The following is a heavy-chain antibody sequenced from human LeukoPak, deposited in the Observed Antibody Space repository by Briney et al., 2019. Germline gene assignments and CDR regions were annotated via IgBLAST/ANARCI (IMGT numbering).Heavy chain of an antibody. CDR1: GGSFSGYY. J-gene: IGHJ4*02. CDR2: INHSGST. Sequence: SETLSLTCAVYGGSFSGYYWSWIRQPPGKGLEWIGEINHSGSTNYNPSLKSRVTISVDTSKNQFSLKLSSVTAADTTVYYCARGSTTNDYWGQGTLVTVSS. V-gene: IGHV4-34*01. CDR3: ARGSTTNDY. D-gene: IGHD1-7*01.